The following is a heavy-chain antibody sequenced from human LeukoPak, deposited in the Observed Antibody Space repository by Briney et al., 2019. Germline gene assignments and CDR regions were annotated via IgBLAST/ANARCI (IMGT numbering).Heavy chain of an antibody. Sequence: PSETLSLTCTVSGGSISSYYWSWIRQPPGKGLEWIGYIYYSGSTNYNPSLKSRVTISVDTSKNQFSLKLSSVTAADTAVYYCARSDYGALDYWGQGTLVTVS. CDR2: IYYSGST. J-gene: IGHJ4*02. D-gene: IGHD4-17*01. CDR3: ARSDYGALDY. V-gene: IGHV4-59*01. CDR1: GGSISSYY.